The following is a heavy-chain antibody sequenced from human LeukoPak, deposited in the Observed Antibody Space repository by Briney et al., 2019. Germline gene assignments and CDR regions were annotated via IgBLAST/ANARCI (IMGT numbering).Heavy chain of an antibody. Sequence: ASVKVSCKASGYTFTGYYMHWVRQAPGQGLEWMGWINPNSGGTNYAQKFQGRVTMTRGTSISTAYMELSRLRSDDTAVYYCARGDDYDFWSGYYYYFDYWGQGTLVTVSS. J-gene: IGHJ4*02. CDR2: INPNSGGT. CDR1: GYTFTGYY. CDR3: ARGDDYDFWSGYYYYFDY. V-gene: IGHV1-2*02. D-gene: IGHD3-3*01.